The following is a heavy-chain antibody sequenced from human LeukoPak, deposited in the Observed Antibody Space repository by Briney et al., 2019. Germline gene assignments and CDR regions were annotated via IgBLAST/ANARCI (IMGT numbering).Heavy chain of an antibody. CDR3: AIYRDDFWSGSTYYFDY. CDR2: IYPGDSDT. J-gene: IGHJ4*02. V-gene: IGHV5-51*01. Sequence: GESLKISCKGSGYSFTSYWIGWVRQMPGKGLEWMGIIYPGDSDTRYSPSFQGQVTISADKSISTAYLQWSSLKASDTAMYYCAIYRDDFWSGSTYYFDYWGQETLVTVSS. CDR1: GYSFTSYW. D-gene: IGHD3-3*01.